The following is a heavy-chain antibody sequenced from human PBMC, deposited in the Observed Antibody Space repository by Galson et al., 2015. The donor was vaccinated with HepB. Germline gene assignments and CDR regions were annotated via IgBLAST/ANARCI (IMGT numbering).Heavy chain of an antibody. D-gene: IGHD2-21*02. V-gene: IGHV1-69*13. Sequence: SVKVSCKASGGTFSSYAISWVRQAPGQGLEWMGGIIPIFGTANYAQKFQGRVTITADESTSTAYMELSSLRSEDTAVYYCARGELLFSRGPHYYGMDVWGQGTTVTVSS. CDR3: ARGELLFSRGPHYYGMDV. CDR2: IIPIFGTA. CDR1: GGTFSSYA. J-gene: IGHJ6*02.